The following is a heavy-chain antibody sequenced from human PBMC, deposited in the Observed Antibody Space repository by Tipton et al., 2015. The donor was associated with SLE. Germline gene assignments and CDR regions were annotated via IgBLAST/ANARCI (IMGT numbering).Heavy chain of an antibody. CDR3: ASSRYYYDSSGYYYWYFDL. Sequence: LRLSCTVSGGSISSGDYYWSWIRQPPGKGLEWIGYIYYSGSTYYNPSLKSRVTISVNTSKNQFSLKLSSVTAADTAVYYCASSRYYYDSSGYYYWYFDLWGRGTLVTVSS. J-gene: IGHJ2*01. CDR2: IYYSGST. V-gene: IGHV4-30-4*01. D-gene: IGHD3-22*01. CDR1: GGSISSGDYY.